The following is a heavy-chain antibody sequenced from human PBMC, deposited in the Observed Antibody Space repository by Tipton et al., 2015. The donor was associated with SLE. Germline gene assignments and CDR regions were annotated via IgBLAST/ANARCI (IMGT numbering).Heavy chain of an antibody. CDR3: ARDSGDSSSWYLDY. J-gene: IGHJ4*02. D-gene: IGHD6-13*01. V-gene: IGHV4-39*07. CDR2: IYYSGST. Sequence: TLSLTCTVSGDSISSSSYYWGWIRQPPGKGLEWIGSIYYSGSTYYNPSLKSRVTMSVDTSKNQFSLKLSSVTAADTAVYYCARDSGDSSSWYLDYWGQGTLVTVSS. CDR1: GDSISSSSYY.